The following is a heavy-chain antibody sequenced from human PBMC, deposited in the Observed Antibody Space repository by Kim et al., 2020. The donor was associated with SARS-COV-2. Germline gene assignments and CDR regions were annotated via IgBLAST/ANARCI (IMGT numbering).Heavy chain of an antibody. CDR2: ISWNSGSI. CDR1: GFTFDDYA. D-gene: IGHD3-10*01. Sequence: GGSLRLSCAASGFTFDDYAMHWVRQAPGKGLEWVSGISWNSGSIGYADSVKGRFTISRDNAKNSLYLQMNSLRAEDTALYYCAKAHPHYYGSGSYSGAGYYYYGMDVWCQWTTVTVSS. J-gene: IGHJ6*02. V-gene: IGHV3-9*01. CDR3: AKAHPHYYGSGSYSGAGYYYYGMDV.